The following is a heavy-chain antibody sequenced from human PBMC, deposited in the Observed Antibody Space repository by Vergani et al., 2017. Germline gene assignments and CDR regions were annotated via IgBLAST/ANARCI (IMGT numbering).Heavy chain of an antibody. CDR2: IIPILGIA. CDR3: ARDGDYSYYYGTDV. J-gene: IGHJ6*02. D-gene: IGHD2-21*02. V-gene: IGHV1-69*04. Sequence: QVQLVQSGAEVKKPGSSVKVSCKASGGTFSSYAISWVRQAPGQGLEGMGRIIPILGIANYAQKFQGRDTITADKSTSTAYMELSSLRSEDTAVYYWARDGDYSYYYGTDVWGQGTTVTVSS. CDR1: GGTFSSYA.